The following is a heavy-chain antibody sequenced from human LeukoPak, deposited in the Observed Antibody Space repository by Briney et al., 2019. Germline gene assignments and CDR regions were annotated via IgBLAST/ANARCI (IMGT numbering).Heavy chain of an antibody. CDR1: GGTFSSYA. CDR3: ARDPIVVVPAATSYYYYGMDV. CDR2: IIPIFGTA. V-gene: IGHV1-69*13. Sequence: GASVKVSCKASGGTFSSYAISWVRQAPGQGLEWMGGIIPIFGTANYAQKFQGRVTITADESTSTAYVELSSLRSEDTAVYYCARDPIVVVPAATSYYYYGMDVWGQGTTVTVSS. D-gene: IGHD2-2*01. J-gene: IGHJ6*02.